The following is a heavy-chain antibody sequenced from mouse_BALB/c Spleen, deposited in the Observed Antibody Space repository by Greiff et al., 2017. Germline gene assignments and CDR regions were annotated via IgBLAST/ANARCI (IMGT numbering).Heavy chain of an antibody. J-gene: IGHJ2*01. D-gene: IGHD2-14*01. Sequence: EVKLVESGGGLVQPGGSRKLSCAASGFTFSSFGMHWVRQAPEKGLEWVAYISSGSSTIYYADTVKGRFTISRDNPKNTLFLQMTSLRSEDTAMYYCARWGKSDRYGYFDDWGQGTTLTVSS. CDR3: ARWGKSDRYGYFDD. CDR1: GFTFSSFG. V-gene: IGHV5-17*02. CDR2: ISSGSSTI.